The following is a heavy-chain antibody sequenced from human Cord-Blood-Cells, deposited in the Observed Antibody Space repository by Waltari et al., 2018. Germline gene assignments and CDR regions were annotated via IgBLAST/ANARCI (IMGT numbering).Heavy chain of an antibody. CDR3: ARGNIDIVATKFDY. V-gene: IGHV4-34*01. CDR2: INQSGST. J-gene: IGHJ4*02. Sequence: QVQLQQWGAGLLKPSETLSLTCAVYGGSFSGYYWSWIRQPPGKGLEWIGEINQSGSTNYNPSLKSRVTISVDTSKNQFSLKLSSVTAADTAVYYCARGNIDIVATKFDYWGQGTLVTVSS. D-gene: IGHD5-12*01. CDR1: GGSFSGYY.